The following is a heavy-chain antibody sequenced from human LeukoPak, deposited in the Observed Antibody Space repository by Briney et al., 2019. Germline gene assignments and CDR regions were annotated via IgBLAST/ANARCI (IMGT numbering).Heavy chain of an antibody. CDR1: GYTFTGYY. CDR3: ARTPHDIVVVPAAMGQPRDEKYYYYYGMDV. CDR2: INPNSGGT. J-gene: IGHJ6*02. Sequence: GASVKVSCKASGYTFTGYYMHWVRQAPGQGLEWMGWINPNSGGTNYAQKFQGRVTMTRDTSISTAYMELSRLRSDDTAVYYCARTPHDIVVVPAAMGQPRDEKYYYYYGMDVWGQGTTVTVSS. D-gene: IGHD2-2*01. V-gene: IGHV1-2*02.